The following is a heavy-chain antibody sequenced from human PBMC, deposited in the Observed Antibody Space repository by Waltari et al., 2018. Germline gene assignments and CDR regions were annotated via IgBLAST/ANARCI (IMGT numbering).Heavy chain of an antibody. CDR3: ARDRGLCSGSYYHFDY. CDR1: GYTFTGYY. D-gene: IGHD1-26*01. V-gene: IGHV1-2*02. J-gene: IGHJ4*02. Sequence: QVQLVQSGAEVKKPGASVKVSCKASGYTFTGYYMHWVRQAPGQGLEWMGWINPNSGGTNYAQKCQGRVTMTRDTSISTAYMELSRLRSDDTAVYYCARDRGLCSGSYYHFDYWGQGTLVTVSS. CDR2: INPNSGGT.